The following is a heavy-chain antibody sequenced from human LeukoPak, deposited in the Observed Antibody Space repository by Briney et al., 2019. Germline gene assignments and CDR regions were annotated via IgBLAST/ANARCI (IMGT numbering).Heavy chain of an antibody. Sequence: ASVKVSCKASGYTFTSYYMHWVRQAPGQGLEWMGIINPSGGSTSYAQKFQGRVTFISNTSATTAFMELSSLRSEDAAVYYCARDSGSGNNDYWGQGTLVTVSS. J-gene: IGHJ4*02. CDR3: ARDSGSGNNDY. V-gene: IGHV1-46*01. CDR1: GYTFTSYY. CDR2: INPSGGST. D-gene: IGHD1-26*01.